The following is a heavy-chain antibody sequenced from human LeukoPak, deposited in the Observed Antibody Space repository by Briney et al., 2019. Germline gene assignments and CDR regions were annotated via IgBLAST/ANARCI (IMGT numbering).Heavy chain of an antibody. D-gene: IGHD2-2*01. Sequence: GGSLRLSCTASGFTFSSYAMSWVRQAPGKGLEWVSGISGSGGSTYYADSVKGRFTIFRDNSKNTLYLQMNSLRAEDTAVYYCAKDLSYQLPSYGMDVWGQGTTVTVSS. V-gene: IGHV3-23*01. CDR2: ISGSGGST. CDR3: AKDLSYQLPSYGMDV. CDR1: GFTFSSYA. J-gene: IGHJ6*02.